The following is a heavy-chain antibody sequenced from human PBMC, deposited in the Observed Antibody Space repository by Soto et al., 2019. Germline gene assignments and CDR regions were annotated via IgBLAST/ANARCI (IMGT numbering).Heavy chain of an antibody. CDR2: IYHSGMT. CDR1: GGSISTGGYY. CDR3: ATVRWELHDAFDI. V-gene: IGHV4-31*01. Sequence: QVQLQESGPGLVKPSQTLSLTCTVSGGSISTGGYYWSWIRQHPERGLEWIGYIYHSGMTFSNPSLQSQFAISIDTSKNKSSRKLSSVTAADTAVYYCATVRWELHDAFDIWGQGTMVSVSS. D-gene: IGHD1-26*01. J-gene: IGHJ3*02.